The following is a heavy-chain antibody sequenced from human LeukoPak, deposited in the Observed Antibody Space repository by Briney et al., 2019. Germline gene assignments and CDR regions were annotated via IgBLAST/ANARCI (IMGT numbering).Heavy chain of an antibody. CDR3: ARFKGDIVVVVAQGYFDY. Sequence: ASVKVSCKASGYTFTSYDINWVRQATGQGLEWMGWMNPDSGNTGYAQKFQGRVTITRNTSISTAYMELSSLRSEDTAVYYCARFKGDIVVVVAQGYFDYWGQGTLVTVSS. V-gene: IGHV1-8*01. CDR2: MNPDSGNT. D-gene: IGHD2-15*01. J-gene: IGHJ4*02. CDR1: GYTFTSYD.